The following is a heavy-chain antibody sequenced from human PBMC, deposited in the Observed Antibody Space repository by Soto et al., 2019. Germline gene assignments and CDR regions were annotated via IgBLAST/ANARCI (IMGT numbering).Heavy chain of an antibody. CDR3: AREYGNYGPDS. D-gene: IGHD4-17*01. V-gene: IGHV1-18*01. CDR2: ISGYNGNT. J-gene: IGHJ5*01. Sequence: QVQLVQSGAEVKKPGASVKVSCKASGYTFTTYGIDWVRQAPGQGLEWMGWISGYNGNTNYAQKLQGRVTMTSDTSTNTAYMELRSLRSDDTSVYYCAREYGNYGPDSWGQGTLGTVSS. CDR1: GYTFTTYG.